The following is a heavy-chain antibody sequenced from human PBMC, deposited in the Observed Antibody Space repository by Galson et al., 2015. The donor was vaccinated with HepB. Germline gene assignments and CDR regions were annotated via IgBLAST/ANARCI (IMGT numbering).Heavy chain of an antibody. CDR1: GYTFTSYY. V-gene: IGHV1-46*01. J-gene: IGHJ4*02. D-gene: IGHD6-19*01. Sequence: SVKVSCKASGYTFTSYYMHWVRQAPGQGLEWMGIINPSGGSTSYAQKFQGRVTMTRDTSTSTVYMELSSLRSEDTAVYYCARDLGGVVGGSPGTQTPVAGLLDYWGQGTLVTVSS. CDR3: ARDLGGVVGGSPGTQTPVAGLLDY. CDR2: INPSGGST.